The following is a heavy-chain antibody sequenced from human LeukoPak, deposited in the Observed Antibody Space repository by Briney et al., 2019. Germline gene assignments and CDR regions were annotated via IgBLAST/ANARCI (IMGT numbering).Heavy chain of an antibody. CDR1: GFTFGAYE. D-gene: IGHD3-22*01. CDR2: ISGSGGYI. V-gene: IGHV3-48*03. CDR3: ARWFRRASDSCWYFDL. Sequence: GGSLRLSCAASGFTFGAYEMNWVRQAPGKGLEWLSYISGSGGYIYYADSVKGRFTISRDNAKTSLYLQMNSLRAEDTATYYCARWFRRASDSCWYFDLWGRGTLVTVSS. J-gene: IGHJ2*01.